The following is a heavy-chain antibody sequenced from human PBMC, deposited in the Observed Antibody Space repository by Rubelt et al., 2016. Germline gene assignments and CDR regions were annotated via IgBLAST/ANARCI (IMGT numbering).Heavy chain of an antibody. CDR1: GYTFTSYA. CDR3: ARSKDTAMVTDADWYFDL. CDR2: INAGNGNT. D-gene: IGHD5-18*01. V-gene: IGHV1-3*01. Sequence: QVQLAQSGAEVKKPGASVKVSCKASGYTFTSYAMHWVRQAPGQRLEWMGWINAGNGNTEYSQKFQGRATITRDTSASTAYMELSSLRSEDTAVYYCARSKDTAMVTDADWYFDLWGRGTLVTVSS. J-gene: IGHJ2*01.